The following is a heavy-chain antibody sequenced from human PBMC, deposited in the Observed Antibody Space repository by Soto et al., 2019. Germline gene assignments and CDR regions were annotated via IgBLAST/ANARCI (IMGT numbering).Heavy chain of an antibody. CDR1: GGSFTYT. Sequence: VASVKVSCKASGGSFTYTPSWVRQAPGQGLEWMGGIIPIFGTANYAQKFQGRVTITADESTKTAYMELSTLRSEDTAVYYCARLHSHGTYGMDVWGQGTTVTVSS. CDR3: ARLHSHGTYGMDV. J-gene: IGHJ6*02. CDR2: IIPIFGTA. D-gene: IGHD5-18*01. V-gene: IGHV1-69*13.